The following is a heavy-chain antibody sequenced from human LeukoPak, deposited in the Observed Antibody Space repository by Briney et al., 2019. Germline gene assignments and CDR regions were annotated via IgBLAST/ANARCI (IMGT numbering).Heavy chain of an antibody. CDR2: IYTSGST. V-gene: IGHV4-4*07. J-gene: IGHJ5*02. CDR1: GGSISSYY. CDR3: ARDALETYYYGSGSYSLPGGWFDP. D-gene: IGHD3-10*01. Sequence: SQTLSLTCTVSGGSISSYYWSWIRQPAGKGLEWIGRIYTSGSTNYNPSLKSRVTMSVDTSKNQFSLKLSSVTAADTAVYYCARDALETYYYGSGSYSLPGGWFDPWGQGTLVTVSS.